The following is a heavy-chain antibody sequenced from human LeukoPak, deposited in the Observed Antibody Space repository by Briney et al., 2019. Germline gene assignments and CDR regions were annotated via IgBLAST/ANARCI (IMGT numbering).Heavy chain of an antibody. CDR3: ARSREHGSGNYDSYYFDY. D-gene: IGHD3-10*01. Sequence: GRSLRLSCAASGFTFSSYGMHWVRQAPGKGLEWVTIMWYDGSYKYYADSVKGRFTISRDNSKNTLYLQMNSLRAEDTAVYYCARSREHGSGNYDSYYFDYWGQGTLVTVSS. CDR1: GFTFSSYG. V-gene: IGHV3-33*01. CDR2: MWYDGSYK. J-gene: IGHJ4*02.